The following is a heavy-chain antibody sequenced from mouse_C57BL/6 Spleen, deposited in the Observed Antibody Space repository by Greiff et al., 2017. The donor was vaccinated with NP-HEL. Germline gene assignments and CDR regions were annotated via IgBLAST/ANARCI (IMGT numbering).Heavy chain of an antibody. CDR2: IRSKSSNYAT. J-gene: IGHJ1*03. V-gene: IGHV10-3*01. CDR1: GFTFNTYA. CDR3: VRDDGSSHYWYFDV. D-gene: IGHD1-1*01. Sequence: EVQLVESGGGLVQPKGSLKLSCAASGFTFNTYAMHWVRQAPGKGLEWVARIRSKSSNYATYYADSVKDRFTISRDDSQSMLYLQMNNLKTEDTAMYYCVRDDGSSHYWYFDVWGTGTTVTVSS.